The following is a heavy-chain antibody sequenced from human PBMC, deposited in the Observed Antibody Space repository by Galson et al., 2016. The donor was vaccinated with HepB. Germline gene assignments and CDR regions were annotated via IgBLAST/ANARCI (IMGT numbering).Heavy chain of an antibody. V-gene: IGHV3-48*04. D-gene: IGHD5-24*01. CDR1: GFTFSSYS. Sequence: SLRLSCAASGFTFSSYSMNWVRQAPGKGLEWVSYISSSSSSIYYTDSVKGRFTISGDNAKNSLYLQMNSLRAEDTAVYYCVRDRDVEMAKSYYYYYGMDVWGQGTTVTVSS. CDR2: ISSSSSSI. CDR3: VRDRDVEMAKSYYYYYGMDV. J-gene: IGHJ6*02.